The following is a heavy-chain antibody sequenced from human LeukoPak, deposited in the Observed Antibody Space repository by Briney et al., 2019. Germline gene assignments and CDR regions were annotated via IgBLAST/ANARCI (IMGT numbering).Heavy chain of an antibody. CDR2: ISGSGGST. V-gene: IGHV3-23*01. CDR1: GFTFSSYA. CDR3: AKTNYYDSSVEDY. Sequence: PGGSLRLSCAASGFTFSSYAMTWVRQALGKGLEWVSAISGSGGSTYYADSVKGRFTISRDNSKNTLYLQMNSLRAEDTAVYYCAKTNYYDSSVEDYWGQGTLVTVSS. J-gene: IGHJ4*02. D-gene: IGHD3-22*01.